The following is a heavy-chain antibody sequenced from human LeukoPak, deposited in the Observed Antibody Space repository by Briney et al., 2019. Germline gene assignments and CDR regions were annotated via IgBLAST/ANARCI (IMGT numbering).Heavy chain of an antibody. CDR2: IYTSGST. D-gene: IGHD5-12*01. V-gene: IGHV4-4*07. CDR3: AKLCSAYDSGDY. Sequence: ETLSLTCTVSGGSISSYYWSWIRQPAGKGLEWIGRIYTSGSTNYNPSLKSRVTMSVDTSKNQFSLKLSSVTAADTAVYYCAKLCSAYDSGDYWGQGTLVTVSS. J-gene: IGHJ4*02. CDR1: GGSISSYY.